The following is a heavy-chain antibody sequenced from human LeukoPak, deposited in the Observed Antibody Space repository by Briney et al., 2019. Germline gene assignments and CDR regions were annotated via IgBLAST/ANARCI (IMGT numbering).Heavy chain of an antibody. CDR2: ISGSGGST. V-gene: IGHV3-23*01. D-gene: IGHD3-16*02. Sequence: GGSLRLSCAASGFTFSSYATSWVRQAPGKGLEWVSAISGSGGSTYYADSVKGRFTISRDNSKNTLHLQMNSLRAEDTAVYYCATEDYDYVWGSYRSLFDYWGQGTLVTVSS. J-gene: IGHJ4*02. CDR3: ATEDYDYVWGSYRSLFDY. CDR1: GFTFSSYA.